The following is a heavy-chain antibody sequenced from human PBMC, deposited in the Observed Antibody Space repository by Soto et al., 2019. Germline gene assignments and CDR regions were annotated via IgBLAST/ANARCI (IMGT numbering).Heavy chain of an antibody. CDR3: AHASSSSPDDGFDV. J-gene: IGHJ3*01. V-gene: IGHV2-5*02. Sequence: QITLKESGQTLLKPTQSLTLTCSFSGFSLTTRGVVVGGIRQPPGEALEWLALIYWDDDERYSPFLRSRLTSTQGTSKNQVVLTMTNMEPVDTGTYYCAHASSSSPDDGFDVWGQGTRVTVSS. CDR1: GFSLTTRGVV. CDR2: IYWDDDE. D-gene: IGHD6-6*01.